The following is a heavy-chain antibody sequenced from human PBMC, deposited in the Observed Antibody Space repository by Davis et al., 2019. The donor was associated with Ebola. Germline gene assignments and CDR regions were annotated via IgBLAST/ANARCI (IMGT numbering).Heavy chain of an antibody. D-gene: IGHD4-23*01. Sequence: ASVKVSCKASGYTFTGYYMHWVRQAPGQGLEWMGWINPNSGGTNYAQKFQGWVTMTRDTSISTAYMELSRLRSDDTAVYYCARATTVVTPADYWGQGTLVTVSS. CDR2: INPNSGGT. J-gene: IGHJ4*02. V-gene: IGHV1-2*04. CDR1: GYTFTGYY. CDR3: ARATTVVTPADY.